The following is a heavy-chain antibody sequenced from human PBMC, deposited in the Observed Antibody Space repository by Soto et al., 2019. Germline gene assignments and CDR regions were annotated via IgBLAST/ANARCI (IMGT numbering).Heavy chain of an antibody. Sequence: EVQLLESGGGLVQPGGSLRLSCAASGFTFSSYAMSWVRQAPGKGLEWVSAISGSGGSTYYADSVKGRFTISRDNSKNTRLLEMKRLTAKEKGVYYCGKGEVMIVVVIRSGVPFYFDYWGQGTLVTVSS. D-gene: IGHD3-22*01. CDR1: GFTFSSYA. CDR3: GKGEVMIVVVIRSGVPFYFDY. J-gene: IGHJ4*02. CDR2: ISGSGGST. V-gene: IGHV3-23*01.